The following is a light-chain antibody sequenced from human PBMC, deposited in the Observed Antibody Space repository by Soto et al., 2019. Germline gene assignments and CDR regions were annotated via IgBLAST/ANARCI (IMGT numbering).Light chain of an antibody. V-gene: IGKV2D-29*01. CDR3: MQSLNRPLT. J-gene: IGKJ4*01. CDR1: QTLLHSNGKTY. CDR2: GVS. Sequence: DIVMTQTPLSLSVTPGQPASISCKSSQTLLHSNGKTYLYWYLQKPGQPPQLLIHGVSNRFSGVPDRFIGGGSETDFTLKFSRVEAEDVGVYYCMQSLNRPLTFGGGAQVEIK.